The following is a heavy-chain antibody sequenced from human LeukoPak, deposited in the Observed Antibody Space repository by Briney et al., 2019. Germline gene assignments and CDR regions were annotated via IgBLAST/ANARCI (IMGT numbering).Heavy chain of an antibody. V-gene: IGHV4-39*06. Sequence: KPSETLSLTCTVSGGSISSSTYYWGWIRQPPGKCLEWIGSIYESGSTYYSPSLKSRVTISVDTSKNQFALKLNSVTAADTAVYYCARADYDILTGYGAFDIWGQGTMVTVSS. CDR2: IYESGST. CDR3: ARADYDILTGYGAFDI. CDR1: GGSISSSTYY. J-gene: IGHJ3*02. D-gene: IGHD3-9*01.